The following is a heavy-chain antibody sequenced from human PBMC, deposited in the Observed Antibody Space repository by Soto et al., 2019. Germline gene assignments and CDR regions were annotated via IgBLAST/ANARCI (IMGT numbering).Heavy chain of an antibody. CDR1: GYTFTSYA. V-gene: IGHV1-3*01. J-gene: IGHJ4*02. Sequence: QVQRVQSGAEVKKPGASVKVSCKASGYTFTSYAIHWVRQAPGQRLEWMGWINAGNGNTKYSQKFQGRVTITTDTAASTAYMELSSLRSEDPSVYYCAREYSRSAGRSFDDWGQGTLVTVYS. CDR3: AREYSRSAGRSFDD. CDR2: INAGNGNT. D-gene: IGHD6-6*01.